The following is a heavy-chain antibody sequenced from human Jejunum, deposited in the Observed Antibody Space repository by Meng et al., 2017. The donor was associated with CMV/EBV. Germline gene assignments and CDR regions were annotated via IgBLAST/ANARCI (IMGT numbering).Heavy chain of an antibody. J-gene: IGHJ5*01. Sequence: VQLQESGPGLVEPSHTLSLTCTVSGGSIASDDYWWSWIRQPPGKGLEWIGYIYHKGHTYYNPSLRSRISISVDTSKNQFSLRLNSVTAADTAVYYCARDKAGYKNCDSWGQGTLVTVSS. CDR3: ARDKAGYKNCDS. D-gene: IGHD5-24*01. CDR2: IYHKGHT. V-gene: IGHV4-30-4*08. CDR1: GGSIASDDYW.